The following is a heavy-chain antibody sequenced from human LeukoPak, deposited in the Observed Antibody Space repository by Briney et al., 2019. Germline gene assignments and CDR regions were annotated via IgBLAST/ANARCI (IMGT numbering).Heavy chain of an antibody. J-gene: IGHJ4*02. CDR1: GFTFSSYW. CDR3: ARDLAAAGPHFDY. V-gene: IGHV3-7*01. CDR2: IKQDGSEK. D-gene: IGHD6-13*01. Sequence: GGSLRLSCAASGFTFSSYWMSWVRQTPGKGLEWVANIKQDGSEKYYVDSVKGRFTISRDNAKNSLHLQMNSLRAEDTAVYYCARDLAAAGPHFDYWGQGTLVTVSS.